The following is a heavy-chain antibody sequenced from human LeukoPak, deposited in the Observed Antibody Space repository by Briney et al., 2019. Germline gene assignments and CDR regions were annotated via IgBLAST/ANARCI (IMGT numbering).Heavy chain of an antibody. CDR2: ISGSGDKT. CDR1: GFTFSSYA. D-gene: IGHD4-11*01. J-gene: IGHJ4*02. V-gene: IGHV3-23*01. CDR3: AKDDPNDYKPWIY. Sequence: QPGGSLRLYCAASGFTFSSYAMSWVRQAPGKGLEWVSLISGSGDKTYYADSVKGRFTISRDNSKNTLYLQVNSLRADDTAVYYCAKDDPNDYKPWIYWGQGTLVTVSS.